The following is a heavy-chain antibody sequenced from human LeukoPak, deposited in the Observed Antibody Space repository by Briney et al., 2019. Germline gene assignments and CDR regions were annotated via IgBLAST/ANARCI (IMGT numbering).Heavy chain of an antibody. Sequence: GGSLRLSCAASGFTFSSYAMHWVRQAPGKGLEWVAVISYDGSNKYYADSVKGRFTISRDNSKNTLYLQMNSLRAEDTAVYYCAKDVRWRLPYFDYWGQGTLVTVSS. J-gene: IGHJ4*02. CDR3: AKDVRWRLPYFDY. CDR1: GFTFSSYA. D-gene: IGHD4-23*01. V-gene: IGHV3-30*04. CDR2: ISYDGSNK.